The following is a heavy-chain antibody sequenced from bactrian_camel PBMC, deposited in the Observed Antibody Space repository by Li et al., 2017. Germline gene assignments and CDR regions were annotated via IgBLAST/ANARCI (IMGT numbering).Heavy chain of an antibody. Sequence: DVQLVESGGGSVQAGGSLRLSCKVSGHSRGSNRVGWYRLPPGRAPAEREGIAAIRRDGGETWYAASVKGRFTISQDNAKNTVYVQMNSLKPEDTAMYYCAAVTEWSCPVAASSFPYWGQGTQVTVS. CDR3: AAVTEWSCPVAASSFPY. CDR2: IRRDGGET. J-gene: IGHJ4*01. V-gene: IGHV3S32*01. D-gene: IGHD7*01. CDR1: GHSRGSNR.